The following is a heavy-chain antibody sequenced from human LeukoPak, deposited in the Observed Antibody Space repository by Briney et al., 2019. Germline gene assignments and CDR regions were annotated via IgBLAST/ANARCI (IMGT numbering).Heavy chain of an antibody. Sequence: GESLKISCKGSGYSFTSYWISWVRQMPGKGLEWMGIIYPGDSDTRYSPSFQGQVTISADKSISTAYLQWSSLKASDTAMYYCARQHDSSGWYVHFDYWGQGTLVTVSS. J-gene: IGHJ4*02. D-gene: IGHD6-19*01. CDR3: ARQHDSSGWYVHFDY. CDR2: IYPGDSDT. CDR1: GYSFTSYW. V-gene: IGHV5-51*01.